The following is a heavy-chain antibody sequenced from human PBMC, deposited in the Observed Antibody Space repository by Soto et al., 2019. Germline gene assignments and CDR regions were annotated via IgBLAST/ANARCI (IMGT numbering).Heavy chain of an antibody. V-gene: IGHV1-69*10. CDR3: ARKSMTRIDY. CDR1: RGINNYP. CDR2: TIPELGTS. D-gene: IGHD4-17*01. J-gene: IGHJ4*02. Sequence: SVKVSCKASRGINNYPVSWVRQAPGQGLEWMGVTIPELGTSNYAQRLQGRVTITVDKATNTAYLNLTTLTSEDTAIYYCARKSMTRIDYWGQGTLVTVSS.